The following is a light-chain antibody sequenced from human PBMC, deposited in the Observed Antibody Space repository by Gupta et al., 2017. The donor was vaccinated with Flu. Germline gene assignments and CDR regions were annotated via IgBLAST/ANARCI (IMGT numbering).Light chain of an antibody. Sequence: SYELTQPPSVSVSPGQTARITCSGDALPKQYAYWYQQKPGQAPVLVIYKDSERPSGIPERFSGSSSGTTGTLTISGVQAEDEADYYCQSADSSGTYIWVFGGGTKLTVL. CDR3: QSADSSGTYIWV. CDR2: KDS. V-gene: IGLV3-25*02. CDR1: ALPKQY. J-gene: IGLJ3*02.